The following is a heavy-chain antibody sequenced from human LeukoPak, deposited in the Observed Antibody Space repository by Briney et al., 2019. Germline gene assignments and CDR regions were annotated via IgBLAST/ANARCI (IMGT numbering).Heavy chain of an antibody. Sequence: SETLSLTCTVSGGSISNYYWSWIRQPPGKGLEWIGYISYSGSTNYNPSLKSRVTISVDTSKNQFSLKLSSVTAADTAVYYCARDGYGGNWGQGTLVTVSS. J-gene: IGHJ4*02. D-gene: IGHD4-23*01. CDR3: ARDGYGGN. V-gene: IGHV4-59*12. CDR2: ISYSGST. CDR1: GGSISNYY.